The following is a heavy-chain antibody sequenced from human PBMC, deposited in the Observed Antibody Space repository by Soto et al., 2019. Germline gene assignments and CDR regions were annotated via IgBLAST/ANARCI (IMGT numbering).Heavy chain of an antibody. J-gene: IGHJ6*03. V-gene: IGHV1-8*01. CDR2: MNPNSGNT. D-gene: IGHD1-26*01. CDR3: ARRGASYYYYYMDV. CDR1: GYSITIYD. Sequence: ASVKVSCKASGYSITIYDINCVSQATGQGLEWMGWMNPNSGNTGYAQKFQGRVTMTRNTSISTAYMELSSLRSEDTAVYYCARRGASYYYYYMDVWGKGTTVTVSS.